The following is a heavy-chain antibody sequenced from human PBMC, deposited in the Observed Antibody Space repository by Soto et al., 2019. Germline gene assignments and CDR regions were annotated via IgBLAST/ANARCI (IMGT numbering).Heavy chain of an antibody. V-gene: IGHV3-23*01. CDR2: ISGSGGST. D-gene: IGHD4-17*01. CDR3: AKATTTVTYYYYYGMDV. J-gene: IGHJ6*02. CDR1: GFTFSSYA. Sequence: AGSLRLSCAASGFTFSSYAMSWVRQAPGKGLEWVSAISGSGGSTYYADSVKGRFTISRDNSKNTLYLQMNSLRAEDTAVYYCAKATTTVTYYYYYGMDVWGQGTTVTVSS.